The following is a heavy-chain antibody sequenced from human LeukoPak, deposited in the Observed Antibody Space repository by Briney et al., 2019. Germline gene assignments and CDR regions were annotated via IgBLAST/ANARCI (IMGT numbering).Heavy chain of an antibody. J-gene: IGHJ4*02. CDR1: GFTFSTYG. D-gene: IGHD6-13*01. Sequence: GRSLRLSFAASGFTFSTYGMHWVRQATGKGLEWVAVIWYDGSNKYYADSVKGRFTISRDNSKNTLYLQMNSLRAEDTAVYYCARDIGIAAAGTLDYWGQGTLVTVSS. CDR2: IWYDGSNK. CDR3: ARDIGIAAAGTLDY. V-gene: IGHV3-33*01.